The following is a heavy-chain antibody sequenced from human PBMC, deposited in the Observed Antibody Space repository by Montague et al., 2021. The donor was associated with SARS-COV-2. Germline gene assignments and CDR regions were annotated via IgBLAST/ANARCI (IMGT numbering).Heavy chain of an antibody. CDR2: IYYSGST. J-gene: IGHJ4*02. CDR3: ARDVGWYSSSWFDY. Sequence: YIYYSGSTYYNPSLKSRVTISVDTSKNQFSLKLSSVTAADTAMYYCARDVGWYSSSWFDYLGQGTIVIVSS. D-gene: IGHD6-13*01. V-gene: IGHV4-31*02.